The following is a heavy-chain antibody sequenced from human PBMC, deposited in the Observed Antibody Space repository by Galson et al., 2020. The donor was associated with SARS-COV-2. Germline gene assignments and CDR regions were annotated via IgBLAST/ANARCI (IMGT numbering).Heavy chain of an antibody. CDR1: GDSVSSNTAA. CDR2: TYYRSTWSN. Sequence: SQTPSLTCSISGDSVSSNTAAWHWIRQSPSRGLEWLGRTYYRSTWSNDYAVSVKSRMIINPDTSKNQFSLQLKSVTPEDTAVYYCARRGGGSGSSFDDWGQGIVVTVAS. V-gene: IGHV6-1*01. D-gene: IGHD3-10*01. J-gene: IGHJ4*02. CDR3: ARRGGGSGSSFDD.